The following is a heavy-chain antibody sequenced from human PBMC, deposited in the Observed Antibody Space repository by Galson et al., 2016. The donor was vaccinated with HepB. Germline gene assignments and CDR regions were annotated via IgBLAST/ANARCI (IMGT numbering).Heavy chain of an antibody. Sequence: TLSLTCGVSGGSISGGGHSWSWIRQPPGKGLEWIGYIYHNGSTYYNPSLKSRVTISVDRPKSLFSLKLSSVTAADTAVYYCARGFGILVAFDIWGQGTVLTVSS. CDR1: GGSISGGGHS. J-gene: IGHJ3*02. D-gene: IGHD1-14*01. CDR2: IYHNGST. V-gene: IGHV4-30-2*01. CDR3: ARGFGILVAFDI.